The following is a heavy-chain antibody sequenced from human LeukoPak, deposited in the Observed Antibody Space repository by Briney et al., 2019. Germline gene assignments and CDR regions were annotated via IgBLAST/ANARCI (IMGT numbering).Heavy chain of an antibody. J-gene: IGHJ4*02. CDR1: GFIFSGYW. CDR3: ARDQTGDF. D-gene: IGHD7-27*01. V-gene: IGHV3-74*01. CDR2: IKNDGSIT. Sequence: GGSLRLSCAASGFIFSGYWMHWVRQAPGEGLVWLSRIKNDGSITSYADSVKGRFTISRDNAKNSLYLQMNSLTDEDTAVYYCARDQTGDFWGQGTLVTVSS.